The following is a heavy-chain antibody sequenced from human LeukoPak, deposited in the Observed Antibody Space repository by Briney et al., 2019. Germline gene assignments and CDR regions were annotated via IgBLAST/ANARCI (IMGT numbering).Heavy chain of an antibody. V-gene: IGHV4-39*07. D-gene: IGHD7-27*01. CDR2: IYYSGST. Sequence: SETLSLTCTVSGGSINSRIYYWGWIRQPPGKGLEWIGSIYYSGSTYYNPSLKSRVTISVDTSKNQFSLKLSSVTAADTAVYYCARDLGRGYFDYWGQGTLVTVSS. CDR3: ARDLGRGYFDY. J-gene: IGHJ4*02. CDR1: GGSINSRIYY.